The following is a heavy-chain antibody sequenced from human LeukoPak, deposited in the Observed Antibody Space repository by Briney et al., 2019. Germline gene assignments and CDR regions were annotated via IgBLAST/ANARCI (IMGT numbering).Heavy chain of an antibody. Sequence: PGGSLRLSCAASGFTFSNAWMNWVRQAPGKGLEWVSSISSGSTYMYYADSVKGRFTISRDNAQSSMYLQMNSLRAEDTAVYYCGRVGGRSKAAKGDAFDIWGQGTMVVVSS. D-gene: IGHD6-6*01. CDR3: GRVGGRSKAAKGDAFDI. J-gene: IGHJ3*02. V-gene: IGHV3-21*01. CDR1: GFTFSNAW. CDR2: ISSGSTYM.